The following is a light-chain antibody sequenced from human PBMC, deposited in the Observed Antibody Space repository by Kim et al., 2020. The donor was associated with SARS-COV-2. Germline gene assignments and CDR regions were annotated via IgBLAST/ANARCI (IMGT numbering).Light chain of an antibody. CDR1: SSNIGSNY. J-gene: IGLJ2*01. Sequence: QSVLTQPPSASGTPGQRVTISCSGSSSNIGSNYVYWYQQVPGTAPKLLIYRNDRRPSGVPDRFSGSKSGTSASLAISGLQSEDEADYYCAAWDDSLSGQGVFGGGTQLTVL. CDR3: AAWDDSLSGQGV. V-gene: IGLV1-47*01. CDR2: RND.